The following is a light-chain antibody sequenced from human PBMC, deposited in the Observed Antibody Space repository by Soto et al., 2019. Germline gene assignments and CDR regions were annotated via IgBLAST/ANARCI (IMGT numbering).Light chain of an antibody. J-gene: IGLJ3*02. CDR2: RNN. V-gene: IGLV1-47*01. CDR1: SSNIGSNY. CDR3: ATWDDSLSGGV. Sequence: QPVLTQPPSLSGTPGQGVTISCSGSSSNIGSNYVYWYQQVPGTAPKLLIYRNNQRPSGIPDRFAGSKSGTSASLAISGLRAEDEADYYCATWDDSLSGGVFGGGTKVTVL.